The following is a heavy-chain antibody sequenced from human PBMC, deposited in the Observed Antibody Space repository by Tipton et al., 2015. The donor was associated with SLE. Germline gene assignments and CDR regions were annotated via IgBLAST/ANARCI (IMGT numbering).Heavy chain of an antibody. Sequence: QVQLVQSGAEVKKPGASVKVSCKASGYTFISYDINWVRQATGQGLEWMGWMNPNSGNTGYAQKFQGRVTMTRNTSISTAYMELRSLRSDDTAVYYCGKTVGATTAFDIWGQGTMVTVSS. CDR3: GKTVGATTAFDI. J-gene: IGHJ3*02. CDR2: MNPNSGNT. D-gene: IGHD1-26*01. V-gene: IGHV1-8*01. CDR1: GYTFISYD.